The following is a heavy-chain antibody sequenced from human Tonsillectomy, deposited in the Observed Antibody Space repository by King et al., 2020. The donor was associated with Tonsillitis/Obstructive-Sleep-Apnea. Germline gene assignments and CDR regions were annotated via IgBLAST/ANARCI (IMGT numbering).Heavy chain of an antibody. CDR3: ASSGTFWRGYHDAFDI. CDR2: IYYSGST. J-gene: IGHJ3*02. Sequence: QLQESGPGLVKPSETLSLTCTVSGGSISSSSYYWGGIRQPPGKGLEWMGSIYYSGSTYYNPSLKSRVTISVDTSKNQFSLKLSSVTAADTAVYYCASSGTFWRGYHDAFDIWGQGTMVTVSS. V-gene: IGHV4-39*01. D-gene: IGHD3-3*01. CDR1: GGSISSSSYY.